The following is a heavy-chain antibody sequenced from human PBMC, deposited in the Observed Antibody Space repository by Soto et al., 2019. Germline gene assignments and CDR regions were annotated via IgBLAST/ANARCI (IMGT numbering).Heavy chain of an antibody. D-gene: IGHD3-16*02. V-gene: IGHV3-23*01. Sequence: EVQLLESGGGLVQPGGSLTLSCATSGFTFSSYAMVWVRQAAEKGLEWVASISNNGDTAYYADSVKGRFTISRGISENTLYLQMNGLRADDTALYFCAKSRVFIGAIVTLLDSWGQGTQVTVSS. CDR1: GFTFSSYA. CDR3: AKSRVFIGAIVTLLDS. CDR2: ISNNGDTA. J-gene: IGHJ4*02.